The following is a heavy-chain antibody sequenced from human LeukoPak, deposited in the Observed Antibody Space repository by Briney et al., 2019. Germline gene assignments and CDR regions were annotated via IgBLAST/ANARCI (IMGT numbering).Heavy chain of an antibody. Sequence: GGSLRLSCAASGFTFSSYSMNWVRQAPGKGLEWVLSISSSSRYIYYADSVKGRFTISRDNAKNSLYLQMNSLRAEDTAVYYCARGESYYPYRGDTYYFDYWGQGTLVTVSS. CDR1: GFTFSSYS. CDR2: ISSSSRYI. D-gene: IGHD1-26*01. J-gene: IGHJ4*02. V-gene: IGHV3-21*01. CDR3: ARGESYYPYRGDTYYFDY.